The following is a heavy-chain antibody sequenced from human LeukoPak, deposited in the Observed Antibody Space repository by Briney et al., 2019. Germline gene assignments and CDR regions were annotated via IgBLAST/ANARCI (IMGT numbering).Heavy chain of an antibody. Sequence: GGSLRLSCVASGFAFSNYWMLWVRQAPGKGLMWVSLISTDGKSTRYAESVKGRFTISRDNAKNALYLQMDILRVEDTALYFCVRDYQFIQEVWGQGTTVTVSS. V-gene: IGHV3-74*01. CDR1: GFAFSNYW. CDR2: ISTDGKST. D-gene: IGHD2-2*01. J-gene: IGHJ6*02. CDR3: VRDYQFIQEV.